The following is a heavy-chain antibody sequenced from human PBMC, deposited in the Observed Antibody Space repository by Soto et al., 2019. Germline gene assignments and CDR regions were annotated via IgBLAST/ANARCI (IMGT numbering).Heavy chain of an antibody. V-gene: IGHV4-39*01. CDR3: ARRIAADGTAFEY. CDR2: IYYSGST. Sequence: SETLSLTCTFSVGSISSSSYYCGWIRQPPGKGLEWIGSIYYSGSTSYNPSLKSRVTISVDTSKKQFSLKLSSVTAADTTMYYCARRIAADGTAFEYWGQGPLVTVSS. D-gene: IGHD6-13*01. CDR1: VGSISSSSYY. J-gene: IGHJ4*02.